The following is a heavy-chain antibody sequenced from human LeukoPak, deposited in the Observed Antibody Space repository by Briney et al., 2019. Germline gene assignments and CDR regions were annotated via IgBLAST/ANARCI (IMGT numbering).Heavy chain of an antibody. CDR1: GFTFSSYW. D-gene: IGHD6-13*01. J-gene: IGHJ4*02. CDR2: IKQDGSEK. Sequence: GGSLRLSCAASGFTFSSYWMSWVRQAPGKGLEWVANIKQDGSEKYYVDSVKGRFTISRDNSKNTLYLQMNSLRAEDTAVYYCARVITRGSSWLDYWGQGTLVTVSS. V-gene: IGHV3-7*01. CDR3: ARVITRGSSWLDY.